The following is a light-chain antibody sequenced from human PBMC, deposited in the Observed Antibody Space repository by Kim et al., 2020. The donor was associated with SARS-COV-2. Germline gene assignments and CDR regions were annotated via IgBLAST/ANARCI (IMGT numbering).Light chain of an antibody. V-gene: IGKV3-20*01. J-gene: IGKJ4*01. CDR3: QHYAALPLT. CDR1: QSVTNN. CDR2: GAS. Sequence: IVLTQSPGTLSLSPGERATISCRASQSVTNNLAWYQQKPGQAPRLLIFGASSRATGIPDRFSGSGSGTDFTLTISRLEPDDFAVYFCQHYAALPLTFGGGTKVDIK.